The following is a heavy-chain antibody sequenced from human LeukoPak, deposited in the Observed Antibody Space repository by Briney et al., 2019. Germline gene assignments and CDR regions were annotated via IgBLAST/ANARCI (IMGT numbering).Heavy chain of an antibody. CDR3: AREISRGWLPTHPRNWLDP. CDR1: GVTFSSFG. J-gene: IGHJ5*02. CDR2: IRYDGSKE. V-gene: IGHV3-30*02. D-gene: IGHD6-19*01. Sequence: GGSLRLSCAASGVTFSSFGMHWGRQAPGKGLEWVAFIRYDGSKEYYADSVKGRFTISRDNSKNTLYLQMNSLSAEDPAVYSCAREISRGWLPTHPRNWLDPWGQGTLVTVSS.